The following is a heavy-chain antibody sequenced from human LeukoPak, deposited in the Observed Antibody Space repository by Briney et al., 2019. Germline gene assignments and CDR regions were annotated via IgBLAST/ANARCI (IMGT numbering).Heavy chain of an antibody. CDR2: ISSSSSYI. V-gene: IGHV3-21*01. J-gene: IGHJ4*02. CDR1: GFTFSSYS. D-gene: IGHD3-22*01. Sequence: GGSLRLSCAASGFTFSSYSMNWVRRAPGKGLEWVSSISSSSSYIYYADSVKGRFTISRDNAKNSLYLQMNSLRAEDTAVYYCARDHHYYDSSDWGQGTLVTVSS. CDR3: ARDHHYYDSSD.